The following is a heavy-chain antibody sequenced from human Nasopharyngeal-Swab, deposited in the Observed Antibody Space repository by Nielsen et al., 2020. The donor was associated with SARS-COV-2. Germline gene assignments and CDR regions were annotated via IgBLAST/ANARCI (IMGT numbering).Heavy chain of an antibody. D-gene: IGHD2-15*01. Sequence: SETLSLTCTVSGASIAYSNFYWGWIRQTPVKGLEWLGNIYYNGNTYQNPSLKSRLTLSVDKSKNQFYLQLSSVTAADTAVYYFVRSSCWYYFDYWAQGTQVAVSS. J-gene: IGHJ4*02. CDR3: VRSSCWYYFDY. CDR1: GASIAYSNFY. V-gene: IGHV4-39*01. CDR2: IYYNGNT.